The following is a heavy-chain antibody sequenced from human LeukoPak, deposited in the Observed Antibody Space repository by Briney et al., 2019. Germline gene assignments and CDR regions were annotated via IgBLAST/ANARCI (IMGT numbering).Heavy chain of an antibody. V-gene: IGHV3-48*01. D-gene: IGHD2-15*01. Sequence: GGSLRLSCEASGFDFSGYAMNWVRQAPGKGLEWLSHIGFDQTTIYYADSVKGRFTISRDNAKKSLYLQMNLLRAEDTAIYYCSRGGYCSGGTCYVGDHWGQGSLVIVSS. CDR1: GFDFSGYA. CDR2: IGFDQTTI. CDR3: SRGGYCSGGTCYVGDH. J-gene: IGHJ4*02.